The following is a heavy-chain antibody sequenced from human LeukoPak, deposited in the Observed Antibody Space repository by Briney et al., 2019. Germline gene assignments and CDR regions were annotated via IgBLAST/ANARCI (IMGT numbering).Heavy chain of an antibody. V-gene: IGHV4-38-2*02. J-gene: IGHJ6*03. Sequence: PSETLSLTCSVSGYSISSGYYWGWIRQPPGKGLEWIGSIYYSGSTYYNPSLKSRVSISVDTSKNQFSLNLNSVTAADTAVYFCARGTYLRWSYYYYLDVWGKGTTVTVSS. CDR3: ARGTYLRWSYYYYLDV. CDR2: IYYSGST. CDR1: GYSISSGYY. D-gene: IGHD4-23*01.